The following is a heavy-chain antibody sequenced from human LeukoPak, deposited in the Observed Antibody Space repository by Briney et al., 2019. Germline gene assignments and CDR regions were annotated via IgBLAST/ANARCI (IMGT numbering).Heavy chain of an antibody. CDR3: ARGLWYYDFWSGYYTGNWFDP. CDR2: INHSGST. D-gene: IGHD3-3*01. V-gene: IGHV4-34*01. Sequence: SETLSLTCAVYGGSFSGYYWSWIRQPPGKGLEWIGEINHSGSTNYNPSLKSRVTISVDTSKNQFSLKLSSVTAADTAVYYCARGLWYYDFWSGYYTGNWFDPWGQGTLVTVSS. J-gene: IGHJ5*02. CDR1: GGSFSGYY.